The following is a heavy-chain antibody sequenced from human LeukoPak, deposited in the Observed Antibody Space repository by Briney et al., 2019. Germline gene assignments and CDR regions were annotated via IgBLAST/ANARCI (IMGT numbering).Heavy chain of an antibody. Sequence: GSLRLSCAASGFTFSSCAMSWVRQAPGKGLEWVSIISGSGGSTYYADSVKGRFTISRDNSKNTLYLQMNSLRAEDTAEDTVVYYCAKVRRLGELSLFDYWGQGTLVTVSS. J-gene: IGHJ4*02. CDR2: ISGSGGST. V-gene: IGHV3-23*01. D-gene: IGHD3-16*02. CDR3: VYYCAKVRRLGELSLFDY. CDR1: GFTFSSCA.